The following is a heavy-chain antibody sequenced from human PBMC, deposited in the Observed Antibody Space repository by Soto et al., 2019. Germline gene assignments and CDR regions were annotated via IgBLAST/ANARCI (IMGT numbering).Heavy chain of an antibody. CDR1: GFTFSSYG. J-gene: IGHJ3*02. CDR3: ARDPGIAVAGTTGDAFDI. D-gene: IGHD6-19*01. V-gene: IGHV3-33*01. CDR2: IWYDGSNK. Sequence: GGSLRLSCAASGFTFSSYGMHWVRQAPGKGLEWVAVIWYDGSNKYYADSVKGRFTISRDNSKNTLYLQMNSLRAEDTAVYYCARDPGIAVAGTTGDAFDIWGQGTMVTVSS.